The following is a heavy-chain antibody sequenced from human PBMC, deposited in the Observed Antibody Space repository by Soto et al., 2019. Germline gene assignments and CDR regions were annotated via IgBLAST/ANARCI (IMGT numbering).Heavy chain of an antibody. J-gene: IGHJ4*02. V-gene: IGHV1-46*01. CDR2: INPGGGRT. Sequence: ASVKVSCKASGYTFTSYYIHWVRQAPGQGLEWVAMINPGGGRTKNAQMFQGRVTLTRDTSTGTVDMELSSLTSEDTAVYYCAIEVRRSNQFDHWGQGTMVTVSS. D-gene: IGHD3-10*01. CDR1: GYTFTSYY. CDR3: AIEVRRSNQFDH.